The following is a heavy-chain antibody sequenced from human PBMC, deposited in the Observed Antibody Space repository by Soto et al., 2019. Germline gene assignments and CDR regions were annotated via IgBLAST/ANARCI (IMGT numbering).Heavy chain of an antibody. V-gene: IGHV3-30-3*01. CDR1: GFTFSSYA. J-gene: IGHJ4*02. Sequence: GGSLRLSCAASGFTFSSYAMHWVRQAPGKGLEWVAVISYDGSNKYYADSVKGRFTISRDNSKNTLYLQMNSLRAEDTAVYYCARDPNTFGGVIVAPSDYWGQGTLVTVSS. CDR3: ARDPNTFGGVIVAPSDY. CDR2: ISYDGSNK. D-gene: IGHD3-16*02.